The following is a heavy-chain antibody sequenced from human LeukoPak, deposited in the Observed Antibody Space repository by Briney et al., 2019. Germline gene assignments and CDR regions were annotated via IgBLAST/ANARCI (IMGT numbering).Heavy chain of an antibody. CDR3: ARDGTTGTTI. J-gene: IGHJ4*02. D-gene: IGHD1-7*01. Sequence: PETLSLTCTVSGGSISSYYWSWIRQPPGKGLEWIGYIYYSGSTNYNPSLKSRVTISVDTSKNQFSLKLSSVTAADTAVYYCARDGTTGTTIWGQGTLVTVSS. CDR1: GGSISSYY. V-gene: IGHV4-59*01. CDR2: IYYSGST.